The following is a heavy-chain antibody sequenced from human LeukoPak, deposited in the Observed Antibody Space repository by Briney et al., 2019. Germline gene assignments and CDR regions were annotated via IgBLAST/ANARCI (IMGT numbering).Heavy chain of an antibody. CDR3: ARDVGMDV. Sequence: PSETLSLTCTVSGGSISLYYWSWIRQPPGKGLEWIGYMYYSGSTTSNPSLKSRVTISVDTSKNQFSLKLTSVTAADTAVYYCARDVGMDVWGQGTTVTVPS. V-gene: IGHV4-59*01. CDR1: GGSISLYY. J-gene: IGHJ6*02. CDR2: MYYSGST. D-gene: IGHD3-16*01.